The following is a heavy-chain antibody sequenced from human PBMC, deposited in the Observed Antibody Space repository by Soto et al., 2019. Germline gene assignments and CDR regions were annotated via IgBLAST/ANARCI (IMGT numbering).Heavy chain of an antibody. J-gene: IGHJ4*02. CDR2: IKSGGDGT. V-gene: IGHV3-23*01. Sequence: EVQLLESGGGLVQPGGSLRLSCAVSGFTFNNYAMSWVRQSPGKGLEWVSGIKSGGDGTYYADSVKGRFTISRDNSKNTLYLQMNSLRAEDTAIYYCAKEFVAVGVPYLDYWGQGSLVTVSS. D-gene: IGHD3-3*01. CDR1: GFTFNNYA. CDR3: AKEFVAVGVPYLDY.